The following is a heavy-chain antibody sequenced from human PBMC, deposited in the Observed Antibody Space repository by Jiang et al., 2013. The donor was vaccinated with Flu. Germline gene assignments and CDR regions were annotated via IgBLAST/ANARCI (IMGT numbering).Heavy chain of an antibody. D-gene: IGHD5-12*01. J-gene: IGHJ4*02. Sequence: SLTCAVSGYSIDSGHFWGWIRQPPGKGLEWIGSIFHGGTTYYNPSLKSRVAMSVDTSKNQFSLRLTSVTAADTAVYYCARDGIVGTSNFDYWGQGTLVTVSS. CDR3: ARDGIVGTSNFDY. CDR2: IFHGGTT. V-gene: IGHV4-38-2*02. CDR1: GYSIDSGHF.